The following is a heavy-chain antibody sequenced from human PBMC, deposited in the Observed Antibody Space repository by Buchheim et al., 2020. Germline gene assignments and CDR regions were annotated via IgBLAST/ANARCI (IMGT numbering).Heavy chain of an antibody. J-gene: IGHJ4*02. CDR1: GFTFSDYY. V-gene: IGHV3-11*06. Sequence: QVQLVESGGGLVKPGGSLRLSCAASGFTFSDYYMSWIRQAPGKGLEWVSYISSSSSYTTYADSVKGRFTISRDNAKNSLYLQMNSLIAEDTAVYYCARVIYDMKSKPFYFDYWGQGTL. D-gene: IGHD3-22*01. CDR3: ARVIYDMKSKPFYFDY. CDR2: ISSSSSYT.